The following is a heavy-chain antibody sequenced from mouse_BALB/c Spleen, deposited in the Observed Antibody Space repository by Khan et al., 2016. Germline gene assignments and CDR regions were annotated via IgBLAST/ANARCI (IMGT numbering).Heavy chain of an antibody. Sequence: EVQLQESGPGLVKPSQSLSLTCTVTGYSITSDYAWNWIRQFPGNKLEWMGYISCSGSTSYNPSFKSRISITRDPSKNQFFLQLNSVTTEDTATYYCAGGLGRAYWGQGTLVTVSA. V-gene: IGHV3-2*02. CDR3: AGGLGRAY. CDR1: GYSITSDYA. CDR2: ISCSGST. J-gene: IGHJ3*01. D-gene: IGHD4-1*01.